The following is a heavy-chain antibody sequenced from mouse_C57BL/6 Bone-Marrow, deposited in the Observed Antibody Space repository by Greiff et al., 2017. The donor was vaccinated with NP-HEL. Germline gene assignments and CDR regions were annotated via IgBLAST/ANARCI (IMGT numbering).Heavy chain of an antibody. CDR2: IRLKSDNYAT. CDR3: TGFYYGSSYPYWYFDV. V-gene: IGHV6-3*01. Sequence: EVKLVESGGGLVQPGGSMKLSCVASGFTFSNYWMNWVRQSPEKGLEWVAQIRLKSDNYATHYAESVKGRFTISRDDSKSSVYLQMNNLRAEDTGIYYCTGFYYGSSYPYWYFDVWGTGTTVTVSS. J-gene: IGHJ1*03. CDR1: GFTFSNYW. D-gene: IGHD1-1*01.